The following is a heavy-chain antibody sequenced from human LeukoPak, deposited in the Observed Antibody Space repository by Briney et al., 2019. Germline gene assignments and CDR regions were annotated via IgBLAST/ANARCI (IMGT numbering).Heavy chain of an antibody. CDR2: IYYSGST. J-gene: IGHJ4*02. D-gene: IGHD3-10*01. CDR3: ARLGGSGSYYPVGY. Sequence: PSETLSLTCTVSGGSISSYYWSWIRQPPGKGLEWIGYIYYSGSTNYNPSLKSRVTISVDTSKNQFSLRLSSVTAADTAVYYCARLGGSGSYYPVGYWGQGTLVTVSS. V-gene: IGHV4-59*08. CDR1: GGSISSYY.